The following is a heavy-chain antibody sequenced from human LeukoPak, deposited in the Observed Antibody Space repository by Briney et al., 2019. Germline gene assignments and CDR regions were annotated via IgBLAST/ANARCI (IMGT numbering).Heavy chain of an antibody. Sequence: GGSLRLSCAASGFSFSYYWMSWVRQAPGKGLEWVANIKQDGSEKYYVDSVKGRFTISRDNAKKSLYLQMSSLRAEDTAVDYCARDAEVGALFGVLSRYIWFDPWGQGALVTVSS. D-gene: IGHD3-3*01. V-gene: IGHV3-7*01. CDR2: IKQDGSEK. CDR3: ARDAEVGALFGVLSRYIWFDP. CDR1: GFSFSYYW. J-gene: IGHJ5*02.